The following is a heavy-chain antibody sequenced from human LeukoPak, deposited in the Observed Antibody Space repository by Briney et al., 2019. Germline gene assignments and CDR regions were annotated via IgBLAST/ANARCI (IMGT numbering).Heavy chain of an antibody. CDR3: AREGWLLRDDAFDI. V-gene: IGHV3-30*03. D-gene: IGHD3-22*01. CDR2: ISYDGSNK. CDR1: GFTFSSYG. J-gene: IGHJ3*02. Sequence: GGSLRLSCAASGFTFSSYGMHWVRQAPGKGLEWVAVISYDGSNKYYADSVKGRFTISRDNSKNTLYLQMSSLRAEDTAVYYCAREGWLLRDDAFDIWGQGTMVTVSS.